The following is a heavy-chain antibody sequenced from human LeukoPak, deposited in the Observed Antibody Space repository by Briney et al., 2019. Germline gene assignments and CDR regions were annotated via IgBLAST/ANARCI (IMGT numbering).Heavy chain of an antibody. CDR3: AKDLDCSSTSCYRDY. J-gene: IGHJ4*02. D-gene: IGHD2-2*02. CDR1: GFTFSYYS. CDR2: ISGSGGST. Sequence: PGGSLRLSCAASGFTFSYYSMNWVRQAPGRGLEWVSAISGSGGSTYYADSVKGRFTIFRDNSKNTLYLQMNSLRAEDTAVYYCAKDLDCSSTSCYRDYWGQGTLVTVSS. V-gene: IGHV3-23*01.